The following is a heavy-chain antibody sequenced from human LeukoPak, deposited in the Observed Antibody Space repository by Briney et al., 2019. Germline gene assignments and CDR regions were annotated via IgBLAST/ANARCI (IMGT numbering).Heavy chain of an antibody. Sequence: GGSLRLSCAASGFTFSSYDMHWVRQATGKGLEWVSAIGTAGDTYYPGSLKGRFTISRENAKNSLYFQMNSLRAGDTAVYYCARGRGYYYDSCGYHGGSWFDPWRQGTLVTVSS. V-gene: IGHV3-13*01. D-gene: IGHD3-22*01. J-gene: IGHJ5*02. CDR1: GFTFSSYD. CDR3: ARGRGYYYDSCGYHGGSWFDP. CDR2: IGTAGDT.